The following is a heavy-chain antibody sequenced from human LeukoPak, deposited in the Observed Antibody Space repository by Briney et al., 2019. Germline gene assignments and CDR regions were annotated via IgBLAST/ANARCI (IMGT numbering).Heavy chain of an antibody. Sequence: GGSLRLSCAASGFTFSSYGIHWVRQAPGQGLEWVAVISYDGSNKYYADSVKGRFTISRDNSKNTLYLQMNSLRVEDTAVYYCAKGSPCSGTPGFDYWGQGTLVTVSS. CDR2: ISYDGSNK. D-gene: IGHD2-15*01. V-gene: IGHV3-30*18. CDR1: GFTFSSYG. CDR3: AKGSPCSGTPGFDY. J-gene: IGHJ4*02.